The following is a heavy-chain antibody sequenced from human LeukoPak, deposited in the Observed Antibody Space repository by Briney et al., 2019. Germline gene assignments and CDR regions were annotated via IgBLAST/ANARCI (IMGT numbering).Heavy chain of an antibody. Sequence: PGRSLRLSCAASGFTFSSYGMHWVRQAPGKGLEWVAVISYDGSNKGYADSVKGRFTLSRDNSKNTLYLQMNSLRAEDTAVYYCARVILGGVIDYWGQGTLVTVSS. CDR3: ARVILGGVIDY. CDR2: ISYDGSNK. CDR1: GFTFSSYG. J-gene: IGHJ4*02. D-gene: IGHD3-16*01. V-gene: IGHV3-30*03.